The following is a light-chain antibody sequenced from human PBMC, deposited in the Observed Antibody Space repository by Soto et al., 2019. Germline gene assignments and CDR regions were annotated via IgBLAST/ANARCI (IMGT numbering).Light chain of an antibody. Sequence: DIQMTQSPSSLSASVGDRVTITCRASQSISYYLNWYQQKPGQAPKLLIYAASRLQSGVPSRFSGSGSGTDFTLTISSLQPEDFATYYCQQSHSTPLTFGQGTKVDIK. CDR1: QSISYY. CDR3: QQSHSTPLT. V-gene: IGKV1-39*01. CDR2: AAS. J-gene: IGKJ1*01.